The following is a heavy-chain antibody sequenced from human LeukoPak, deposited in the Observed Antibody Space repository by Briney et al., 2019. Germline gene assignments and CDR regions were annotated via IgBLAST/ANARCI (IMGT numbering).Heavy chain of an antibody. D-gene: IGHD3-3*01. CDR3: ASGYYSD. CDR1: GFTFSDYY. V-gene: IGHV3-11*03. CDR2: ITSSSSYT. Sequence: GGSLRLSCAASGFTFSDYYMTWIRQAPGKGLEWVSYITSSSSYTNYADSVKGLFTISRDNAKKSLYLQMNSLRVEDTAVYYCASGYYSDWGQGTLVTVSS. J-gene: IGHJ4*02.